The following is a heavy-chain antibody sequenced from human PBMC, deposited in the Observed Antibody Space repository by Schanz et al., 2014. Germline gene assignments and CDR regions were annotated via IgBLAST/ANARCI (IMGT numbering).Heavy chain of an antibody. J-gene: IGHJ4*02. CDR2: IIPILGIA. V-gene: IGHV1-69*02. CDR3: STAGAGYSSSWVFDY. Sequence: QVQLVQSGAEVKKPGSSVKVSCTASGGTFSSYTISWIRQAPGQGLEWMGRIIPILGIANYAQKIQGRVTITTDKSTFTAYMDVSSLRSEDTAVYYCSTAGAGYSSSWVFDYWGQGTLVTVSS. CDR1: GGTFSSYT. D-gene: IGHD6-13*01.